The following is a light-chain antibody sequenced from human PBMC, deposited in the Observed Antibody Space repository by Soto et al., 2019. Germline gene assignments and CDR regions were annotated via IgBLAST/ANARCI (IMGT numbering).Light chain of an antibody. CDR2: DIS. Sequence: EIVLTQSPGTLSLSPGETATLSCRASQTIVRTYLAWYQQKPGQAPRLLIFDISTRATGIPGRFSGSGSGTNLTLTINGLEPEDFAVYYCQQYGASPRTFGQGTKVEIK. CDR3: QQYGASPRT. J-gene: IGKJ1*01. V-gene: IGKV3-20*01. CDR1: QTIVRTY.